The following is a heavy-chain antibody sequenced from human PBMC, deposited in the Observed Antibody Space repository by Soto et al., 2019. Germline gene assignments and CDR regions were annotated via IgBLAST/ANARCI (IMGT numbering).Heavy chain of an antibody. CDR3: ARAIAITINLGYGIDL. CDR2: ISGSGSPI. D-gene: IGHD3-10*01. V-gene: IGHV3-11*01. Sequence: QVQLVESGGGLVKPGGSLRLSCTASGFTFSDYYMSWARQAPGKGLEWVSYISGSGSPIYYADSVKGRFTISRDNAKNSLYLHMNSPRAADTAVYYCARAIAITINLGYGIDLWGQGTTVTVSS. CDR1: GFTFSDYY. J-gene: IGHJ6*02.